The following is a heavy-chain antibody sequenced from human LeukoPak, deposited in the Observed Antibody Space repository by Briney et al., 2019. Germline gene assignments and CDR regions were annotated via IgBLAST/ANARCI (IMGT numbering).Heavy chain of an antibody. CDR3: ARGNRFWSGYWPYYYYYMDV. D-gene: IGHD3-3*01. CDR1: GDSVSSSNYY. J-gene: IGHJ6*03. CDR2: INHSGST. V-gene: IGHV4-39*07. Sequence: SETLFLTCTVSGDSVSSSNYYWSWIRQPPGKGLEWIGEINHSGSTNYNPSLKSRVTISVDTSKNQFSLKLSSVAAADTAVYYCARGNRFWSGYWPYYYYYMDVWGKGTTVTVSS.